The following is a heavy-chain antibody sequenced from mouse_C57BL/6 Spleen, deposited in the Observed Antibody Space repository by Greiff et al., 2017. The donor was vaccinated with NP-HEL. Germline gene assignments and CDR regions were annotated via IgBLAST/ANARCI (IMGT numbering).Heavy chain of an antibody. CDR1: GFTFSDYG. J-gene: IGHJ4*01. V-gene: IGHV5-17*01. D-gene: IGHD1-1*01. Sequence: EVMLVESGGGLVKPGGSLKLSCAASGFTFSDYGMHWVRQAPEKGLEWVAYISSGSSTIYYADTVKGRFTISRDNAKNTLFLQMTSLRSEDTAMYYCARNYPYAMDYWGRGTSVTVSS. CDR3: ARNYPYAMDY. CDR2: ISSGSSTI.